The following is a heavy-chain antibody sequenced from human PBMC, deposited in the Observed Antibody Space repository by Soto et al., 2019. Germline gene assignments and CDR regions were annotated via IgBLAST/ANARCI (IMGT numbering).Heavy chain of an antibody. V-gene: IGHV4-31*03. D-gene: IGHD3-16*01. CDR2: IYYSGST. J-gene: IGHJ4*02. CDR3: ARAWGGYFDY. CDR1: GGSISSGGYY. Sequence: QVQLQESGPGLVKPSQTLSLTCTVSGGSISSGGYYWRWIRQHQGKGLEWIGYIYYSGSTYYNPSLKSRVTISVDTSKNQFSLKLSSGTAADTAVYYCARAWGGYFDYWGQGTLVTVSS.